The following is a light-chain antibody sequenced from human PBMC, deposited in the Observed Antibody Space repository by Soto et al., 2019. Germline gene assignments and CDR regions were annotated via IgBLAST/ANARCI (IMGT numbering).Light chain of an antibody. CDR1: SSNIGSNT. V-gene: IGLV1-44*01. Sequence: QSVLTQPPSASGTPGQRVTISCSGSSSNIGSNTVNWYQQFPGTAPKLLIYGNDQRSSGVPDRFSGSKSGTSASLAISGLQSEDEADYYCATWDDSLIGSVFGTGTKLTVL. J-gene: IGLJ1*01. CDR3: ATWDDSLIGSV. CDR2: GND.